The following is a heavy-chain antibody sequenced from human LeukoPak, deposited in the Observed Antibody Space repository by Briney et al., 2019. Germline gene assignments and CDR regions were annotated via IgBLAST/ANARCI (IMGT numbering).Heavy chain of an antibody. CDR2: ITSRGEST. CDR3: ARDRPNYYGSDGHYYRRDGDY. D-gene: IGHD3-22*01. V-gene: IGHV3-23*01. Sequence: GGSLRLSCAASGFTFIIYAMSWVRQAPGKGLQWVSSITSRGESTWYVDSVKGRFTITRDNSENTLYLQMHSLRAEDTAVYYCARDRPNYYGSDGHYYRRDGDYWGRGTLVSVSS. CDR1: GFTFIIYA. J-gene: IGHJ4*02.